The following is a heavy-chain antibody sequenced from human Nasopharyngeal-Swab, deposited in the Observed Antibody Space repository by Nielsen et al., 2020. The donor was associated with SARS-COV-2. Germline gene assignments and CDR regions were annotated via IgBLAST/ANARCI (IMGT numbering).Heavy chain of an antibody. CDR1: GYTLTELS. D-gene: IGHD6-13*01. V-gene: IGHV1-24*01. CDR2: FDPEEGET. CDR3: ARDLGINRDIAAATSY. J-gene: IGHJ4*02. Sequence: ASVKVSCKVSGYTLTELSMHWVRQAPGKGLEWMGGFDPEEGETIYAEMFQGRVTMTEDTSTDTAYMELSSLRSDDTAVYYCARDLGINRDIAAATSYWGQGTLVTVSS.